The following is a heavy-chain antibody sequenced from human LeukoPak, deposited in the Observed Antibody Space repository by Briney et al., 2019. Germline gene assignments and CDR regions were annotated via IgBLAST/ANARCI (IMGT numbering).Heavy chain of an antibody. CDR2: INPNSGGT. CDR1: GYTFTGYY. Sequence: GASVKVSCKASGYTFTGYYMHWVRQAPGQGLEWMGWINPNSGGTNYAQKFQGRVTMTRGTSISTAYMELSRLRSDDTAVYYCARTGYSYGYWWFDPWGQGTLVTVSS. V-gene: IGHV1-2*02. D-gene: IGHD5-18*01. CDR3: ARTGYSYGYWWFDP. J-gene: IGHJ5*02.